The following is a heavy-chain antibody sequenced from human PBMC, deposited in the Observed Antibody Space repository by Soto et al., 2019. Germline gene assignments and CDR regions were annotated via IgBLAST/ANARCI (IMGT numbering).Heavy chain of an antibody. CDR3: ARAYYYGSGRGLDI. CDR2: IDWEDDR. CDR1: GFSLSTGGMC. Sequence: SGPTLVNPTQTLTLTCTFSGFSLSTGGMCVNWIRQPPGKALEWLARIDWEDDRYYTTSLKTRLTISKDTSKNQVVLRMTNMDPVDTATYYCARAYYYGSGRGLDIWGQGTMVTVSS. D-gene: IGHD3-10*01. V-gene: IGHV2-70*11. J-gene: IGHJ3*02.